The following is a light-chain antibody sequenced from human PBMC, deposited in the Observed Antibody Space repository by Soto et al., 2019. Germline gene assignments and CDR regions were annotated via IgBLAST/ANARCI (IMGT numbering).Light chain of an antibody. J-gene: IGKJ1*01. Sequence: EIVLTQSPATLSVSPGERATLSCRASQSVSRDLAWYQQKPGQAPRLLIYGASTRAPSIPARFSGSGSGTDFTLTISSLQSEDFAVYYCQQYDKWPTWTFG. CDR3: QQYDKWPTWT. V-gene: IGKV3-15*01. CDR1: QSVSRD. CDR2: GAS.